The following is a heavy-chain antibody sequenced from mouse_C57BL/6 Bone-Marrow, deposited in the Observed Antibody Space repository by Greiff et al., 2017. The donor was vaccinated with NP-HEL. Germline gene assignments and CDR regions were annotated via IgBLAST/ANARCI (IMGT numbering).Heavy chain of an antibody. V-gene: IGHV6-6*01. CDR2: IRNKANNHAT. J-gene: IGHJ4*01. CDR1: GFTFSDAW. CDR3: TRGRWSYYYAMDY. Sequence: DVHLVESGGGLVQPGGSMKLSCAASGFTFSDAWMDWVRQSPEKGLEWVAEIRNKANNHATYYAESVKGRFTISRDDSKSSVYLQMNSLRAEDTGIYYCTRGRWSYYYAMDYWGQGTSVTVSS. D-gene: IGHD2-3*01.